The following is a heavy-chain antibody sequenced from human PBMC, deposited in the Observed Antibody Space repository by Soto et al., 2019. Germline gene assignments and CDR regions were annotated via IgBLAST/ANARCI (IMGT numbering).Heavy chain of an antibody. Sequence: EVQLVESGGGLVQPGGSLRLSCAASGFTFSSYWMHWVRQAPGMGLVWVSRSNGDGSSTTYADSVKGRFTISRDNANNTLYLQMNSLRPEDTAVYYCARAIAYYGMDVWVQGTTVTVSS. CDR3: ARAIAYYGMDV. CDR1: GFTFSSYW. CDR2: SNGDGSST. D-gene: IGHD3-22*01. J-gene: IGHJ6*02. V-gene: IGHV3-74*01.